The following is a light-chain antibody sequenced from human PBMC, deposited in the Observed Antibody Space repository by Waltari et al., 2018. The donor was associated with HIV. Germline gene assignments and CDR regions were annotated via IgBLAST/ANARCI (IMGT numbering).Light chain of an antibody. CDR1: GSNIGTHS. CDR3: AVWDDSLGGAV. J-gene: IGLJ2*01. CDR2: MND. Sequence: QSVVTQPPSASGTPGQRVTISCSGSGSNIGTHSVICYQHFPGTAPKLLIYMNDQRPSGVPGRFSGSQSGTSASLAISGLQYDDEADYYCAVWDDSLGGAVFGGGTKLTVL. V-gene: IGLV1-47*01.